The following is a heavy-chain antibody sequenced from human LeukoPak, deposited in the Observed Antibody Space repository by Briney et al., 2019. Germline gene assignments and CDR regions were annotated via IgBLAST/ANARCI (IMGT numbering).Heavy chain of an antibody. J-gene: IGHJ6*02. CDR2: IKSKTDGGTT. V-gene: IGHV3-15*01. Sequence: GGSLRPSCAASGFTFSNAWMSWVRQAPGKGLEWVGRIKSKTDGGTTDYAAPVKGRFTISRDDSKNTLYLQMNSLKTEDTAVYYCTTDRITMIVVVTTYYYGMDVWGQGTTVTVSS. CDR3: TTDRITMIVVVTTYYYGMDV. D-gene: IGHD3-22*01. CDR1: GFTFSNAW.